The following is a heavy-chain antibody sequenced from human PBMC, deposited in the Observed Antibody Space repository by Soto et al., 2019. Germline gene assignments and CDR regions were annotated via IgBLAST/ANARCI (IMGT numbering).Heavy chain of an antibody. Sequence: EVQLVESGGGLVKPGGSLRLSCAASGFTFSNAWMSWVRQAPGKGLEWVGRIKSKTDGGTTDYAAPVKGRFTISRDDSKNTLYLQMNSLKTEDTAVYYCTTDGGFGTMIVVVIKDYWGQGTLVTVSS. V-gene: IGHV3-15*01. D-gene: IGHD3-22*01. J-gene: IGHJ4*02. CDR1: GFTFSNAW. CDR3: TTDGGFGTMIVVVIKDY. CDR2: IKSKTDGGTT.